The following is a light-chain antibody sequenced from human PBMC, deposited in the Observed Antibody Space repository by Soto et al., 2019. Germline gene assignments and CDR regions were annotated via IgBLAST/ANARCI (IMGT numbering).Light chain of an antibody. CDR3: QQYNAYWT. Sequence: DIQMTQSPSTLSASVGDRVTITCRASQSISTWLAWYQQKPGKAPEVLIYKASTLESGVPSRFSGSGSGTEFTLTISSLQPDDFATHYCQQYNAYWTFGQGTKVEMK. CDR1: QSISTW. CDR2: KAS. V-gene: IGKV1-5*03. J-gene: IGKJ1*01.